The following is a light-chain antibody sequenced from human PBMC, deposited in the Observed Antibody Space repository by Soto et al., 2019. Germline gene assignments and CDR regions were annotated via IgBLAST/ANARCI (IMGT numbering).Light chain of an antibody. CDR3: QQSYSTLRT. Sequence: IQMTQSPSSVSASVGDRVTITCRASQSISSYLNWYQQKPGKAPKLLIYAASSLQSGVPSRFSGSGSGTDFTLTISSLQPEDFATYYCQQSYSTLRTFGQGTKVDIK. CDR2: AAS. V-gene: IGKV1-39*01. CDR1: QSISSY. J-gene: IGKJ1*01.